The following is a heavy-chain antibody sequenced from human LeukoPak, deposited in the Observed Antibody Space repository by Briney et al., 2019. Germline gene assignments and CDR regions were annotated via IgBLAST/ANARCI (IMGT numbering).Heavy chain of an antibody. CDR1: GFTFSSYE. V-gene: IGHV3-48*03. Sequence: TGGNLRLSCAASGFTFSSYEMNWVRQAPGKELEWVSYTSSSGSTIYYEYHVKVRFTISRDNAKNSLYLQVNSLRAEDTAVYYCAKDGGSDPGSFDIWGQGTLVTVSS. CDR3: AKDGGSDPGSFDI. CDR2: TSSSGSTI. D-gene: IGHD2-15*01. J-gene: IGHJ3*02.